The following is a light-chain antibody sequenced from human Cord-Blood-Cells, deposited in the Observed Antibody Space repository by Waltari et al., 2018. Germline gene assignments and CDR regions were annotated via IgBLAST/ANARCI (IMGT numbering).Light chain of an antibody. Sequence: EIVLTQSPGTLSLSPGERATLSCRASQSVSSSYLAWYQQKPGQAPRLLICGACSRATGIPDRFSGSGSGTDFTLTISRLEPEDFAVYYCQQYGSSPWTFGQGTKVEIK. CDR1: QSVSSSY. CDR3: QQYGSSPWT. J-gene: IGKJ1*01. CDR2: GAC. V-gene: IGKV3-20*01.